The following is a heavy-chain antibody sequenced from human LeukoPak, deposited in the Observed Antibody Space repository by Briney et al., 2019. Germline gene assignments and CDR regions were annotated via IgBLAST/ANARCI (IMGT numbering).Heavy chain of an antibody. CDR1: GGSISTHN. CDR3: ARESSGTYYNPLGYMDV. J-gene: IGHJ6*03. V-gene: IGHV4-4*07. D-gene: IGHD3-10*01. Sequence: SETLSLTCTVSGGSISTHNWNWIRQTPGKGLEWIGRVFTSGITNYNPSLKSRVTTSVDTSKNQFSLNLSSVTAADTAVYYCARESSGTYYNPLGYMDVWGKGTTVTVSS. CDR2: VFTSGIT.